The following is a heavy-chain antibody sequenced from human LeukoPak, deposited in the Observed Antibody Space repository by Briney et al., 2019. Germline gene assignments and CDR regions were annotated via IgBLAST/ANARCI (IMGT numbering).Heavy chain of an antibody. V-gene: IGHV4-34*01. CDR1: GGSFSGYY. CDR3: ARRARGYCSSTSCYPFDY. D-gene: IGHD2-2*01. J-gene: IGHJ4*02. Sequence: SETLSLTCAVYGGSFSGYYWSWIRQPPGKGLEWIGEINHSGSTNYNPSLKSRVTISVDTSKNQFSLKLSSVTAADTAVYYCARRARGYCSSTSCYPFDYWGRGTLVTVSS. CDR2: INHSGST.